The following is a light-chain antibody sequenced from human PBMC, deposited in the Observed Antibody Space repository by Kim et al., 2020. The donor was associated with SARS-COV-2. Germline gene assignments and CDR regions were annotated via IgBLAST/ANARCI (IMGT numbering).Light chain of an antibody. J-gene: IGKJ1*01. V-gene: IGKV3-11*01. CDR1: QSVSCY. Sequence: EIVLTQSPATLSLSPGERATLSCRANQSVSCYLAWHQQKPGQAPRLLIYDTSNRATGIPARFSGSGSGTDFTLTISGLEPEDFAVYYCQQRSNWPRTFGQGTKVDIK. CDR3: QQRSNWPRT. CDR2: DTS.